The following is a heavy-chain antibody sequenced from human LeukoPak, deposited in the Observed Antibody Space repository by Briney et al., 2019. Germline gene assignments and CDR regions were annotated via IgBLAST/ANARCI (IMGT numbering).Heavy chain of an antibody. CDR3: ARRGGKNYGDYLLYYYYMDV. V-gene: IGHV1-18*01. Sequence: ASVKVSCKASGYTFSSYGISWVRQAPGQGLEWMGWISAYNGDTHYAQEFQGRVTMTTDTSTSTAYMELRSLRSDDTAMYYCARRGGKNYGDYLLYYYYMDVWGKGTTVTVSS. D-gene: IGHD4-17*01. CDR1: GYTFSSYG. CDR2: ISAYNGDT. J-gene: IGHJ6*03.